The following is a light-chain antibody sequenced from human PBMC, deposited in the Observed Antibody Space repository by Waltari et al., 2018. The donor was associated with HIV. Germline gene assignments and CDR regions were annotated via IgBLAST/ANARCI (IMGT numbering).Light chain of an antibody. CDR1: SSDVGGSNS. V-gene: IGLV2-14*01. Sequence: QSALTQPASVSGSPGQSITISCTGTSSDVGGSNSVSWYQQHPGKAPKLLIYEVSNRPAGISNRFSGSKSGNTASLTISGLQAEDEADYYCCSYASSTTLDVFGGGTKLTVL. CDR3: CSYASSTTLDV. J-gene: IGLJ2*01. CDR2: EVS.